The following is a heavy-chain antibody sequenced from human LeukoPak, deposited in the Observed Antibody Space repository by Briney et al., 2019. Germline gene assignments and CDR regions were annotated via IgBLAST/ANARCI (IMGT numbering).Heavy chain of an antibody. CDR1: GFTFSSYA. D-gene: IGHD3-3*01. CDR2: ISGSGGST. J-gene: IGHJ4*02. Sequence: GGSLRLSCAASGFTFSSYAMSWVRQAPGKGLEWVSAISGSGGSTYYADSVKGRFTFSRDNSKNTLYLQMNSLRAEDTAVYYCAKEYYDFWSGYVPGWTPSPVDYWGQGTLVTVSS. V-gene: IGHV3-23*01. CDR3: AKEYYDFWSGYVPGWTPSPVDY.